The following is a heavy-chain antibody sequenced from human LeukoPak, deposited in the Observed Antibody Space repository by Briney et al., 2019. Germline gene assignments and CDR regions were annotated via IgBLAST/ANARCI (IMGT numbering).Heavy chain of an antibody. D-gene: IGHD3-3*01. CDR3: ATDRGWRTSGYYLYYFEY. CDR1: GFVFRNYF. V-gene: IGHV3-7*01. J-gene: IGHJ4*02. CDR2: IKNDGSEI. Sequence: GGSLRLSCAASGFVFRNYFMSWVRQAPGKGLESVASIKNDGSEIYYVDSVRGRYTISRDNTKNSLYLQMSSLRAEDTAVYYCATDRGWRTSGYYLYYFEYWGQGTLVTFSS.